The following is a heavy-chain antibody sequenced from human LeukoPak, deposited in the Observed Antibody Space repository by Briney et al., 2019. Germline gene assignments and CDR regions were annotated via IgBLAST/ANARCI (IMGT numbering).Heavy chain of an antibody. V-gene: IGHV4-59*01. J-gene: IGHJ4*02. Sequence: KPSETLSLTCTVSGGSISDYYWSWIRQSPGKGLEWIGYIYHSGTTNYNPSLKSRVTISVDTSKNQFSLKLSSVTAADTAVYYCARMYCSSTSCYSGHFDYWGQGTLVTVSS. D-gene: IGHD2-2*01. CDR3: ARMYCSSTSCYSGHFDY. CDR2: IYHSGTT. CDR1: GGSISDYY.